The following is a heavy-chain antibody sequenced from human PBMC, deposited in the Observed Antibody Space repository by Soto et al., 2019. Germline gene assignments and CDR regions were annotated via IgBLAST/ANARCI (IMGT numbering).Heavy chain of an antibody. CDR3: ARDEAWLGELFSVGYYYYGMDV. CDR1: GYTFTSYG. J-gene: IGHJ6*02. CDR2: ISAYNGNT. Sequence: ASVKVSCKASGYTFTSYGISWVRQAPGQGLEWMGWISAYNGNTNYAQKLQGRVTMTTDTSTSTAYMELRSLRSDDTAVYYCARDEAWLGELFSVGYYYYGMDVWGQGTTVTVSS. D-gene: IGHD3-10*01. V-gene: IGHV1-18*01.